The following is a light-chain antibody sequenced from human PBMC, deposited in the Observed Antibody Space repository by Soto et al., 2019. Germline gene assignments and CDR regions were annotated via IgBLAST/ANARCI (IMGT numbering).Light chain of an antibody. J-gene: IGKJ5*01. Sequence: LPQTAGKVSLFAGERATLICRDSQSVNSRYIAWYQVKPGQAPRLLIYEASSRATGIPDRFSGGGSGTDFTLSIVNGEPDDSAVYYCQHFGRPPWVTVGQVTRLEIK. V-gene: IGKV3-20*01. CDR2: EAS. CDR3: QHFGRPPWVT. CDR1: QSVNSRY.